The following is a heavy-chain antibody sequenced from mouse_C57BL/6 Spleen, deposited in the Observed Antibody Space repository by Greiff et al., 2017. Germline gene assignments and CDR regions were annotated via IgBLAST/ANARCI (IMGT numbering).Heavy chain of an antibody. CDR3: ARRYIKDSGGYVGFGG. Sequence: EVQLQESGPELVKPGASVKIPCKASGYTFTDYYMDWVKQSPGKSLEWIGDINPNNGGTIYNQKFKGKATLTVDKSSRTAYMGLRSLTSEDTAVYYCARRYIKDSGGYVGFGGWGKGTTLTVAT. J-gene: IGHJ2*01. CDR2: INPNNGGT. D-gene: IGHD3-2*01. CDR1: GYTFTDYY. V-gene: IGHV1-18*01.